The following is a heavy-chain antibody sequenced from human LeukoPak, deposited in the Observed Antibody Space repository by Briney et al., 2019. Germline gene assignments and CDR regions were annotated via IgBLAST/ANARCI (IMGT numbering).Heavy chain of an antibody. J-gene: IGHJ6*02. CDR1: GYTFTGYY. Sequence: ASVKVSCKASGYTFTGYYMHWVRQAPGQGLEWMGWINPNSGGTNYAQKFQGRVTMTRDTSISTAYMELSRLRSDDTAVDYCASKAVYAIPDFYYYYGMDVWGQGTTVTVSS. CDR3: ASKAVYAIPDFYYYYGMDV. D-gene: IGHD2-8*01. CDR2: INPNSGGT. V-gene: IGHV1-2*02.